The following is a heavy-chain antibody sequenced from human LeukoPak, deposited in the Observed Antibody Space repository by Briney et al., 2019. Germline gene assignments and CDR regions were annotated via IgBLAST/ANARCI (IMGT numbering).Heavy chain of an antibody. Sequence: GGSPRLSCAASGFTFSSYWMHWVRQAPGKGLVWVSRINSDGSSTSYADSVKGRFTISRDNAKDTLYLQMNSLRAEDTAVYYCASFGDYAYYWGQGTLVTVSS. CDR1: GFTFSSYW. V-gene: IGHV3-74*01. CDR3: ASFGDYAYY. CDR2: INSDGSST. D-gene: IGHD4-17*01. J-gene: IGHJ4*02.